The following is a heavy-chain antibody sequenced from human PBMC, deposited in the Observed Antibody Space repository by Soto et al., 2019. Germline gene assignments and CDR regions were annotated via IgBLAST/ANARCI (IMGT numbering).Heavy chain of an antibody. J-gene: IGHJ4*02. Sequence: GGSLRLSCAASGFTFSNAWMSWVRQAPGKGLEWVGRIKSKTDGGTTDYAAPVKGRFTISREDSKNTLYLQMNSLKTEDTAVYYCTTIYCSGGSCCFDYWGQGTLVTVSS. CDR3: TTIYCSGGSCCFDY. CDR1: GFTFSNAW. CDR2: IKSKTDGGTT. V-gene: IGHV3-15*01. D-gene: IGHD2-15*01.